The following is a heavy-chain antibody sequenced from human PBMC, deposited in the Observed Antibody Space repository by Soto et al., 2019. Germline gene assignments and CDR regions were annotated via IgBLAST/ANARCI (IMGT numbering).Heavy chain of an antibody. CDR3: ARESEDLTSNFDY. CDR2: ISSTTNYI. V-gene: IGHV3-21*06. Sequence: GGSLRLSCAASGFTFSRYSINWVRQAPGKGLEWVSSISSTTNYIYYGDSMKGRFTISRDNAKNSLYLEMNSLRAEDTAVYYCARESEDLTSNFDYWGQGTLVTVSS. J-gene: IGHJ4*02. CDR1: GFTFSRYS.